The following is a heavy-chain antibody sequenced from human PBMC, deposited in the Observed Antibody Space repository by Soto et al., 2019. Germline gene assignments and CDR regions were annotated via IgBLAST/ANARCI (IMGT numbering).Heavy chain of an antibody. CDR1: GGSIISYY. CDR2: IQTTGGT. CDR3: ARDLGSDGIDV. Sequence: AETLSLTCSVSGGSIISYYWTWIRQAAGKGQEWIGRIQTTGGTHYNPAPMSGVSMSVDTSKNQFSLRLSSVNAGDTAVYYCARDLGSDGIDVWGQGTTVTVSS. D-gene: IGHD2-15*01. J-gene: IGHJ6*02. V-gene: IGHV4-4*07.